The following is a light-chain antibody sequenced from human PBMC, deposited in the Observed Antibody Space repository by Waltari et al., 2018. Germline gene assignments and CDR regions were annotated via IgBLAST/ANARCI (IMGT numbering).Light chain of an antibody. Sequence: QSVLTQPPSASGTPGQKVTISCNGSSSNIGSNYVYWYQQLPGTAPKLLIFKNNQRPLGVPDGFSASKSGTSASRAINGLRSEDEADYYCAAWDDSLSGLVLGGGTKVTVL. CDR2: KNN. CDR3: AAWDDSLSGLV. V-gene: IGLV1-47*01. CDR1: SSNIGSNY. J-gene: IGLJ3*02.